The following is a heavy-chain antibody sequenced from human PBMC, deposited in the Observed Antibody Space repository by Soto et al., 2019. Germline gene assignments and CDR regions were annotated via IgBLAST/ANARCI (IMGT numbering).Heavy chain of an antibody. D-gene: IGHD6-19*01. J-gene: IGHJ4*02. CDR2: IWYDGTNR. CDR3: ARESSSGRRDRIDY. CDR1: GFTFSNHG. V-gene: IGHV3-33*01. Sequence: QVKLVESGGGVVQPGRSLRLSCAASGFTFSNHGMHWVRQAPGKGLEWVTVIWYDGTNRFYADSVKGRFTISRDISENTVFLQMNSLRDEDTAVYYCARESSSGRRDRIDYWCQGTLVTVSS.